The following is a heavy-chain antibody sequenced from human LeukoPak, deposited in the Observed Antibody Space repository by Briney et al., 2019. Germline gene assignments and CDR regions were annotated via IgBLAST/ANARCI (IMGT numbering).Heavy chain of an antibody. CDR2: ISASGGST. Sequence: GGSLRLSCAASGFTFSSSAMSWVRHVPGEGREWVSGISASGGSTNYADSVRGRFTISRDNSKNTLYVQMNSLRDEDTALYYCAKDQRCESPHYLDSWGQGTLVTVSS. V-gene: IGHV3-23*01. D-gene: IGHD2-8*01. CDR3: AKDQRCESPHYLDS. J-gene: IGHJ4*02. CDR1: GFTFSSSA.